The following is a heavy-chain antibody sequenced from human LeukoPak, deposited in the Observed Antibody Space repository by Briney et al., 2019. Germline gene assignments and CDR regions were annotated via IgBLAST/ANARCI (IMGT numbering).Heavy chain of an antibody. D-gene: IGHD3-10*01. Sequence: SQTLSLTCAISGDSVSSNSAAWNWIRQSPSRGLEWLGRTYYRSKWYSYYAPSVKSRITINPDTSKNQFSLQLKSVTPEDTAVYYCAGMVGLVFDYWGQGTLVTVSS. CDR3: AGMVGLVFDY. J-gene: IGHJ4*02. CDR2: TYYRSKWYS. V-gene: IGHV6-1*01. CDR1: GDSVSSNSAA.